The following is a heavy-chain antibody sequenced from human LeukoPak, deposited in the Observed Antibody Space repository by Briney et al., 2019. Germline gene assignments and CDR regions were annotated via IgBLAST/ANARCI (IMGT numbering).Heavy chain of an antibody. CDR2: IYYSGST. J-gene: IGHJ3*02. Sequence: SQTLSLTCTVSGGSISSGGYYWSWIRQHPGKGLEWIGYIYYSGSTYYNPSLKSRVTISVDTSKNQFSLKLSSVTAADTAVYYCARLNSGRNHSARDAFDIWGQGTMVTVSS. CDR3: ARLNSGRNHSARDAFDI. V-gene: IGHV4-31*03. D-gene: IGHD1-26*01. CDR1: GGSISSGGYY.